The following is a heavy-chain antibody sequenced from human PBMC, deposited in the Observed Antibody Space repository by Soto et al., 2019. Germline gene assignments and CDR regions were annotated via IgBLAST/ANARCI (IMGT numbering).Heavy chain of an antibody. CDR2: INHSGST. D-gene: IGHD1-26*01. J-gene: IGHJ3*02. CDR3: ARGRMGATTGAFYI. CDR1: GGSFSGYY. Sequence: SETLSLTCAVYGGSFSGYYWSWIRQPPGKGLEWIGEINHSGSTNYNPSLKSRVTISVDTSKNQFSLKLSSVTAADTAVYYCARGRMGATTGAFYIWGQVTMVTVSS. V-gene: IGHV4-34*01.